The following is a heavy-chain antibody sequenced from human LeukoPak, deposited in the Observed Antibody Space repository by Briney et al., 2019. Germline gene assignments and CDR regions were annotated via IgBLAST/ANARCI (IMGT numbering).Heavy chain of an antibody. J-gene: IGHJ1*01. Sequence: SETLSLTCTVSGGSISSSSYYWGWIRQPPGKGLEWLGNIYYSGSTYYNPSVKSRVTISVDTSNNQFSLRLSSVTAADTAVYYCARVGMYGYCTGGSCRSPFDGWGQGTLVTVSS. D-gene: IGHD2-15*01. CDR2: IYYSGST. CDR3: ARVGMYGYCTGGSCRSPFDG. CDR1: GGSISSSSYY. V-gene: IGHV4-39*07.